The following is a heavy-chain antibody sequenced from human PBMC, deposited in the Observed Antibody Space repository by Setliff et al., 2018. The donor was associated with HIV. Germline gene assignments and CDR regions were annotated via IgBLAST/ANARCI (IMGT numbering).Heavy chain of an antibody. CDR2: IYSTGST. D-gene: IGHD5-18*01. CDR3: ARGTGSYGSDY. J-gene: IGHJ4*02. Sequence: SETLSLTCTFSGDSISSGNYYWSWIRQPAGKGLDWIGRIYSTGSTNYHPSLKSRVTISSDTSKNLFSLKLSSVTAADTAVYYCARGTGSYGSDYWGQGTLVTVSS. CDR1: GDSISSGNYY. V-gene: IGHV4-61*02.